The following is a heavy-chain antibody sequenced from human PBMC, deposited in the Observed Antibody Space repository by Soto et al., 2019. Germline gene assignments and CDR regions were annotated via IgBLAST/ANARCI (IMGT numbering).Heavy chain of an antibody. CDR2: ISAYTGNT. CDR3: ARVHYDSSGYYSEIFDY. V-gene: IGHV1-18*01. J-gene: IGHJ4*02. CDR1: GYTFTSYA. D-gene: IGHD3-22*01. Sequence: GASVKVSCKASGYTFTSYAITWVRQAPGQGLEWMGWISAYTGNTKYAQMLQGRVTMTTDTSTSTGYMELRSLRSDDTAVYYCARVHYDSSGYYSEIFDYWGQGTLVTVSS.